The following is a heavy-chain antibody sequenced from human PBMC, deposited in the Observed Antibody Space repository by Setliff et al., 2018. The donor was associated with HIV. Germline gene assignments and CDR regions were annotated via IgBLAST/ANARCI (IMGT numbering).Heavy chain of an antibody. CDR1: GGSISSYS. Sequence: SETLSLTCTVSGGSISSYSWSWTRQPPGKGLEWIGNIHYSGSTNYNPSLKSRVTISVDTSRSQFSLKLSSVTAADTAVYYCARGRDKYGPIDYWGQGTLVTVSS. V-gene: IGHV4-59*01. CDR2: IHYSGST. D-gene: IGHD3-10*01. J-gene: IGHJ4*02. CDR3: ARGRDKYGPIDY.